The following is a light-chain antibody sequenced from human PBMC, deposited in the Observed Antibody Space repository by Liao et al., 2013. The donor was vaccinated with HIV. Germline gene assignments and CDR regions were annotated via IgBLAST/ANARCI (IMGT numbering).Light chain of an antibody. CDR2: YDS. V-gene: IGLV3-21*04. Sequence: SYVLTQSPSASVAPGKTASITCGGDSIGSKSVHWYQRKPGQAPVLVIYYDSDRPSGIPERFSGSNSGNTATLTISRVGAGDEADYYCQVWDTGSDHPVFGGGTKLAVL. CDR1: SIGSKS. J-gene: IGLJ3*02. CDR3: QVWDTGSDHPV.